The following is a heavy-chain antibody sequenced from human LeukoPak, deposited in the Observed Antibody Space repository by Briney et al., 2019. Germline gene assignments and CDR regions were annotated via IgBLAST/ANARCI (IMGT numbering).Heavy chain of an antibody. D-gene: IGHD3-3*01. CDR3: ARDDLRRTDYDFWSGSYYFDY. V-gene: IGHV1-18*01. CDR1: GYTFTNYD. Sequence: GASVKVSCKASGYTFTNYDINWVRQAPGQGLEWIGWISAYNGDTNYAQKLQGRVTMTTDTSTSTAYMELRSLRSDDTAVYYCARDDLRRTDYDFWSGSYYFDYWGQGTLVTVSS. J-gene: IGHJ4*02. CDR2: ISAYNGDT.